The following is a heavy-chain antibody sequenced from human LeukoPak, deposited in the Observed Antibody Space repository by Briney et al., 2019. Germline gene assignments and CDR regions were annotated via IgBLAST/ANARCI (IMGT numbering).Heavy chain of an antibody. CDR2: IRSEAYGGTT. CDR1: GFTLRDYT. CDR3: TRGAYSGSY. D-gene: IGHD1-26*01. V-gene: IGHV3-49*04. Sequence: PGRSLRLSCTASGFTLRDYTMTWVRQAPGKGLEWVGFIRSEAYGGTTEYAASVKGRFTISRDDSKSIVYLEMNTMKTEDTAVYYCTRGAYSGSYWGQGTLVTVSS. J-gene: IGHJ4*02.